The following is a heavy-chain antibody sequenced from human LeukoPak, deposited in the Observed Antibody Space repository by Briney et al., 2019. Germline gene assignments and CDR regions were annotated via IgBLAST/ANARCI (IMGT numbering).Heavy chain of an antibody. D-gene: IGHD6-19*01. CDR2: ISGGGDIT. CDR3: AKVGAAVAGDFDY. V-gene: IGHV3-23*01. J-gene: IGHJ4*02. CDR1: GFTFSNYA. Sequence: GGSLRLSCAASGFTFSNYAMTWVREATGKGLELVSTISGGGDITHYADPVKGRFTISRDNSKNTLHLQMNSLRAEDTAVYYCAKVGAAVAGDFDYWGQGTLVTVSS.